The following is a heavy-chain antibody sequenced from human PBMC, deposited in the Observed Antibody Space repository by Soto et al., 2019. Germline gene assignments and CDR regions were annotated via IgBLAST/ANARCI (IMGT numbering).Heavy chain of an antibody. Sequence: GGPLRLSCAASGFTFSNYAMSLVRQAQGKGLEWVSAISGSGGSTYYADSVKGRFTISRDNSKNTLYLQMNSLRAEDTAVYYCAKVGSSWYYSYFDYWGQGTLVTVSS. V-gene: IGHV3-23*01. CDR1: GFTFSNYA. CDR3: AKVGSSWYYSYFDY. CDR2: ISGSGGST. D-gene: IGHD6-13*01. J-gene: IGHJ4*02.